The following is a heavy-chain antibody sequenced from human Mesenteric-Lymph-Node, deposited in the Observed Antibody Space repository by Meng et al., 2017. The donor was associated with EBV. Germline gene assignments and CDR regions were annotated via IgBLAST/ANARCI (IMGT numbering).Heavy chain of an antibody. CDR3: ARDSTGDSRRFDP. J-gene: IGHJ5*02. V-gene: IGHV1-3*01. CDR1: GYTFTSYA. CDR2: INVGNGDT. Sequence: QCQLVESGAEVKKPGASVKVSCEATGYTFTSYAMHWVRPAPGQRLEWMGWINVGNGDTKYSQKFHGRVTITRDTSATTAYMELRSLTSEDTAVYYCARDSTGDSRRFDPWGQGTLVTVSS. D-gene: IGHD3-22*01.